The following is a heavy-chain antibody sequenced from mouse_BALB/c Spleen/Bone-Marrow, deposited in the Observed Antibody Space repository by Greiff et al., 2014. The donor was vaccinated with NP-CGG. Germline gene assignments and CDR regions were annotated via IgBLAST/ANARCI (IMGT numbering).Heavy chain of an antibody. D-gene: IGHD1-2*01. CDR2: IWAGGST. CDR3: ARYYYGFLDY. CDR1: GFSLTSYG. J-gene: IGHJ2*01. Sequence: VQLVESGPGLVAPSQSLSITCTVSGFSLTSYGVHWVRQPPGKGLEWMGVIWAGGSTNYNSALMSRLRISKDNSKSQVFLKMSSLQTDDTAMYYCARYYYGFLDYWGQGTTLTVSS. V-gene: IGHV2-9*02.